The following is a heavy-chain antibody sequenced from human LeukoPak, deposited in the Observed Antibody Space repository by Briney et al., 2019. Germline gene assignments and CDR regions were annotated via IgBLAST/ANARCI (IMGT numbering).Heavy chain of an antibody. CDR1: GGSISSSKW. D-gene: IGHD3-10*01. Sequence: KASETLSLTCAVSGGSISSSKWWSWVRQPPGKGLEWIGEIYHSGSTNYNPSLKSRVTISIDESKYPFSLKLTSVTAADTAVYYCARVRGVTTFDYWGQGTLVTVSS. CDR2: IYHSGST. CDR3: ARVRGVTTFDY. V-gene: IGHV4-4*02. J-gene: IGHJ4*02.